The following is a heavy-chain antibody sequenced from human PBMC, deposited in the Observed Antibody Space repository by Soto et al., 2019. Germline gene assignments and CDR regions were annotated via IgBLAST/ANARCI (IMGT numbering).Heavy chain of an antibody. CDR2: IYYSGST. CDR1: GGSTSSYY. D-gene: IGHD2-21*02. Sequence: SETLSLTCTVSGGSTSSYYWSWIRQPPGKGLEWIGYIYYSGSTNYNPSLKSRVTISVDTSKNQFSLKLSSVTAADTAVYYCARALVVTQNWLDTWGQGTLVTVSS. CDR3: ARALVVTQNWLDT. J-gene: IGHJ5*02. V-gene: IGHV4-59*08.